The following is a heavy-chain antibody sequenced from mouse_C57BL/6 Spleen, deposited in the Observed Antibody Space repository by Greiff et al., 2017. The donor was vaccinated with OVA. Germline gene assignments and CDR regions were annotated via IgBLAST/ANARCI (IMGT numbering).Heavy chain of an antibody. V-gene: IGHV1-64*01. CDR1: GYTFTSYW. CDR2: IHPNSGST. D-gene: IGHD1-2*01. CDR3: ARSGVLRPYFDY. J-gene: IGHJ2*01. Sequence: QVHVKQPGAELVKPGASVKLSCKASGYTFTSYWMHWVKQRPGPGLEWIGMIHPNSGSTNYNEKFKSKATLTVDKSSSTAYMQLSSLTSEDSAVYYCARSGVLRPYFDYWGQGTTLTVSS.